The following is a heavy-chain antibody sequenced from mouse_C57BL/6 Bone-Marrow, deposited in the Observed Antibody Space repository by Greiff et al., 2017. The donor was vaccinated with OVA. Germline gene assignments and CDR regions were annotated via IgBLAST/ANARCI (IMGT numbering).Heavy chain of an antibody. J-gene: IGHJ3*01. V-gene: IGHV1-81*01. CDR2: IYPRSGNT. CDR1: GYTFTSYG. Sequence: VKLQQSGAELARPGASVKLSCKASGYTFTSYGISWVKQRTGQGLEWIGEIYPRSGNTYYNEKFKGKATLTADKSSSTAYMELRSLTYEDSAVYFCACAYSNYVRFADWGQGTLVTVSA. D-gene: IGHD2-5*01. CDR3: ACAYSNYVRFAD.